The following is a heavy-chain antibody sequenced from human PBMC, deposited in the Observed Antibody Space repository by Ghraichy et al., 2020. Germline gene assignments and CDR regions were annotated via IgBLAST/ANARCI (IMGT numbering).Heavy chain of an antibody. D-gene: IGHD3-9*01. J-gene: IGHJ2*01. CDR1: GGSISSYY. Sequence: SETLSLTCTVSGGSISSYYWSWIRQPPGKGLEWIGYIYYSGSTNYNPSLKSRVTISVDTSKNQFSLKLSSVTAADTAVYYCARDRGWGTISDDILTGTGPWYFDLWGRGTLVTVSS. V-gene: IGHV4-59*01. CDR2: IYYSGST. CDR3: ARDRGWGTISDDILTGTGPWYFDL.